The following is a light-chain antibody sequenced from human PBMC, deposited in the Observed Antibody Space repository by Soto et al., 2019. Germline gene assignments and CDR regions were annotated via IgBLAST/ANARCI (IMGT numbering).Light chain of an antibody. J-gene: IGKJ5*01. CDR2: GAS. CDR3: QQYNNWPIT. V-gene: IGKV3-15*01. Sequence: EIVMTQSPATLSVSPGERATLSGRASLAVSSNLAWYQQKPGQSPRLLIYGASTRATDIPARFSGSGSGTEFTLIISSLQSEDFAVYYCQQYNNWPITFGQGTRLEIK. CDR1: LAVSSN.